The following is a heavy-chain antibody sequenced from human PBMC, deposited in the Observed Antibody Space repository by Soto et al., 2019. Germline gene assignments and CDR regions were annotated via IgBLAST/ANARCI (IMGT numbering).Heavy chain of an antibody. Sequence: PGGSLRLSCAASGFTFNSYAMSWVRQAPGKGLEWVSAISGSGGSTYYADSVKGRFTISRDNSKNTLYLQMNSLRAEDTAVYYCAKGGTPRGGGWLGRFDYWGQGTLVTVPQ. CDR2: ISGSGGST. CDR3: AKGGTPRGGGWLGRFDY. J-gene: IGHJ4*02. V-gene: IGHV3-23*01. CDR1: GFTFNSYA. D-gene: IGHD6-19*01.